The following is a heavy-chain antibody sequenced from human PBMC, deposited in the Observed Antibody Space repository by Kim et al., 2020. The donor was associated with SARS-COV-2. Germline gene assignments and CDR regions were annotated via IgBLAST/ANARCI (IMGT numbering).Heavy chain of an antibody. D-gene: IGHD3-9*01. V-gene: IGHV4-34*01. J-gene: IGHJ6*02. CDR3: ARGPVEDWLFKIRADYYYYGMDV. Sequence: SETLSLTCAVYGGSFSGYYWSWIRQPPGKGLEWIGEINHSGSTNYNPSLKSRVTISVDTSKNQFSLKLSSVTAADTAVYYCARGPVEDWLFKIRADYYYYGMDVWGQGTTVTVSS. CDR2: INHSGST. CDR1: GGSFSGYY.